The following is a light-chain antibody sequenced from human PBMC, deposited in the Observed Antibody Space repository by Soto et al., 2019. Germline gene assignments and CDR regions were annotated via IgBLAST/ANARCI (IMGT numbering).Light chain of an antibody. CDR3: QHYGSSPCT. CDR1: QSVSSNY. V-gene: IGKV3-20*01. J-gene: IGKJ3*01. Sequence: EIVLTQSPCTLALSPGERATLSCRASQSVSSNYLTWYQQKPGQAPRLLIHGASSRSTGIPDRFSGSGSGTDFTLTTSRLEPEDFAVYYCQHYGSSPCTFGPGTKVGIK. CDR2: GAS.